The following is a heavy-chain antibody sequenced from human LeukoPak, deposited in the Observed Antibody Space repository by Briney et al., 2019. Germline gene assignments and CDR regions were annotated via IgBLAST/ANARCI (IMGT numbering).Heavy chain of an antibody. D-gene: IGHD3-16*01. J-gene: IGHJ4*02. CDR2: INPNSGGT. CDR3: AREAVRGGLDY. CDR1: GYTFTGYY. Sequence: ASVKVSCKASGYTFTGYYMHWVRQAPGQGLEWMGWINPNSGGTSYAQKFQGWVTMTRDTSISTAYMELSRLRSDDTAVYYCAREAVRGGLDYWGQGTLVTVSS. V-gene: IGHV1-2*04.